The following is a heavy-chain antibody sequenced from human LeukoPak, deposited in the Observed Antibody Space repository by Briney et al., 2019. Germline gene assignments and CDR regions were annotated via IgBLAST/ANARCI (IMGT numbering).Heavy chain of an antibody. D-gene: IGHD2-2*01. Sequence: GGSLRLSCAASGFTFSNYAMSWVRQAPGKGPEWVSGISGPTGSTYYADSVKGRFTISRDDSKNTLYLQMNSLRAEDTAVYYCVKSTNWIVVVPATLGGQGTLVTVSS. V-gene: IGHV3-23*01. CDR1: GFTFSNYA. CDR2: ISGPTGST. CDR3: VKSTNWIVVVPATL. J-gene: IGHJ4*02.